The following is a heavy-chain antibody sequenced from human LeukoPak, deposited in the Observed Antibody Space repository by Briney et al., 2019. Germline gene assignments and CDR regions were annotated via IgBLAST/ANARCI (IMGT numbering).Heavy chain of an antibody. D-gene: IGHD6-13*01. Sequence: GGSLRLSCAASGFTFSDYYMSWIRQAPGKGLEWVSYIGSSGGDIYYADSVKGRFTISRDNAKNSLYLQMNSLRAEDTAVYYCARDSSSWYRYFDYWGQGTLVTVSS. V-gene: IGHV3-11*01. CDR1: GFTFSDYY. J-gene: IGHJ4*02. CDR2: IGSSGGDI. CDR3: ARDSSSWYRYFDY.